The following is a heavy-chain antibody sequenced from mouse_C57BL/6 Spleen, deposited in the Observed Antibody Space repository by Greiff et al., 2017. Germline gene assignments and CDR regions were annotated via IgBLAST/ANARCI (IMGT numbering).Heavy chain of an antibody. Sequence: VQLKESGPELVKPGASVKLSCKASGYSFTGYYMNWVKQSPEKSLEWIGEINPSTGGTTYNQKFKAKATLTVDKSSSTAYLQLKSLTSEDSAVYYCARDYGSSCAWFAYWGQGTLVTVSA. V-gene: IGHV1-42*01. CDR3: ARDYGSSCAWFAY. CDR1: GYSFTGYY. J-gene: IGHJ3*01. D-gene: IGHD1-1*01. CDR2: INPSTGGT.